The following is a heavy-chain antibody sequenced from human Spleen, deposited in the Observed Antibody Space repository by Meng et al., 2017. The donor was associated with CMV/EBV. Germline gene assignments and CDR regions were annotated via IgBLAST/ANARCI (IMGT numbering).Heavy chain of an antibody. CDR2: ITSDRSST. V-gene: IGHV3-74*01. Sequence: SGFTFNTYWMHWVRQAPGKGLVWVSRITSDRSSTTYADSVKGRFTISRDNAKNTLYLQMNSLGAEDTAVYYCAREYRLKYDSSGFDFWGQGTLVTVSS. CDR1: GFTFNTYW. J-gene: IGHJ4*02. CDR3: AREYRLKYDSSGFDF. D-gene: IGHD3-22*01.